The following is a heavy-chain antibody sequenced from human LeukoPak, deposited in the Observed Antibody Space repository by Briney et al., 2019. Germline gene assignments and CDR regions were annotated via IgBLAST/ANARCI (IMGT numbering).Heavy chain of an antibody. Sequence: KPSETLSLTCTVSGGSITSSYWSWIRQPPGNGLEWIVYVFYSGNTNYNPSLKSRLTMSVDTSKNQFYLKVTSVTAADTAVYYCARESVDSRYYFDYWGQGTLVSVSS. CDR3: ARESVDSRYYFDY. CDR2: VFYSGNT. CDR1: GGSITSSY. V-gene: IGHV4-59*01. J-gene: IGHJ4*02. D-gene: IGHD5-12*01.